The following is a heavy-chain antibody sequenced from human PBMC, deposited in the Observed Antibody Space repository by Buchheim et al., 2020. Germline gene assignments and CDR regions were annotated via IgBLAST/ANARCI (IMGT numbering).Heavy chain of an antibody. CDR3: ARSKVLRFLEWLSPPGSWFDP. Sequence: QVQLQQWSAGLLKPSETLSLTCAVYGGPFSGYYWSWIRQPPGKGLEWIGEINHSGSTNYNPSLKSRVTISVDTSKNQFSLKLSSVTAADTAVYYCARSKVLRFLEWLSPPGSWFDPWGQGTL. D-gene: IGHD3-3*01. CDR2: INHSGST. CDR1: GGPFSGYY. J-gene: IGHJ5*02. V-gene: IGHV4-34*01.